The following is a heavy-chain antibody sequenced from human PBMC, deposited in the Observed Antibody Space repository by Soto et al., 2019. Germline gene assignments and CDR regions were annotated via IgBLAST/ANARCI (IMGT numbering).Heavy chain of an antibody. V-gene: IGHV3-7*01. J-gene: IGHJ4*02. CDR2: IKQDGSEE. CDR3: ARVVGATNTLHN. Sequence: EVQLVESGGGLVQPGGSLRLSCVASGFPFSGHWMSWVRQAPGKGLEWVANIKQDGSEEHYVDSVKGRFTVSRDNAKNQLHLQMKSLRAEDTAVSYCARVVGATNTLHNWGQGTLVTVSS. D-gene: IGHD1-26*01. CDR1: GFPFSGHW.